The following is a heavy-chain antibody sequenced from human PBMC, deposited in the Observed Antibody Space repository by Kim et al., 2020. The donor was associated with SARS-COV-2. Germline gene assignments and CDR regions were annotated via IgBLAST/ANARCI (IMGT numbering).Heavy chain of an antibody. CDR1: GFTFDDYA. D-gene: IGHD2-2*01. CDR2: ISWNSGSI. V-gene: IGHV3-9*01. J-gene: IGHJ6*02. CDR3: AKDIGCSSTSCPSSYYYYYGMDV. Sequence: GGSLRLSCAASGFTFDDYAMHWVRQAPGKGLEWVSGISWNSGSIGYADSVKGRFTISRDNAKNSLYLQMNSLRAEDTALYYCAKDIGCSSTSCPSSYYYYYGMDVWGQGTTVTVSS.